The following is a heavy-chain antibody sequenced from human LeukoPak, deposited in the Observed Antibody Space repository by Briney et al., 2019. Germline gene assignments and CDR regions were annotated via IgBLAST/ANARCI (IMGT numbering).Heavy chain of an antibody. CDR1: GFTFSSYA. V-gene: IGHV3-23*01. CDR3: AKGSSSWPPTLYMDV. J-gene: IGHJ6*03. Sequence: GGSLRLSCAASGFTFSSYAMSWVRQAPGKGLEWVSAISGRGGSTYYADSVKGRFTISRDNSKNTLYLQMNSLRAEDTAVYYCAKGSSSWPPTLYMDVWGKGTTVTVSS. D-gene: IGHD6-13*01. CDR2: ISGRGGST.